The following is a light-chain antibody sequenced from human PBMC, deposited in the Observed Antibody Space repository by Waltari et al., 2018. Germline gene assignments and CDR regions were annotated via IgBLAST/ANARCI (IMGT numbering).Light chain of an antibody. CDR3: LQYNSYPWT. CDR1: QVIRSD. V-gene: IGKV1-17*01. Sequence: DIQLTQSPSSLSASSGDRVTITCRASQVIRSDLGWYQQKPANAPKRLIYAASRFQGGVPSRFSGSGSGTEFTLTISILQPEDFATYYCLQYNSYPWTFGQGTEVEIK. CDR2: AAS. J-gene: IGKJ1*01.